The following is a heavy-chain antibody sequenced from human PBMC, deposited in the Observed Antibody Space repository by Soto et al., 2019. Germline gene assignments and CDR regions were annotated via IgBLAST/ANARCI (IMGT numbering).Heavy chain of an antibody. CDR2: IIPFFGTS. J-gene: IGHJ6*02. D-gene: IGHD1-26*01. CDR3: ARVGHITNYGMAV. V-gene: IGHV1-69*01. Sequence: QVQLVQSGAEVKKPGSSVKVSCGASGGTFSSYPINWVRQAPGQGLEWMGGIIPFFGTSNYAQKFQGRVTITAHESTSTAYMELRILRSEDTAVYYCARVGHITNYGMAVWGQGTTVTVSS. CDR1: GGTFSSYP.